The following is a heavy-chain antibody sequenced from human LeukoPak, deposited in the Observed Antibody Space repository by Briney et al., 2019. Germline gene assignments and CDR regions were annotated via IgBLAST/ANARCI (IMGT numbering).Heavy chain of an antibody. Sequence: PGGSLRLSCAASGFTFSDYYMSWIRQAPGKGLEWVSSISSSSTYIYYADSVKGRFTISRDNAKNSVYLQMNSLRAEDTAVYYCARDGGMGTNSVFDLWGQGTMVTVSS. D-gene: IGHD1-7*01. CDR1: GFTFSDYY. CDR2: ISSSSTYI. V-gene: IGHV3-11*06. CDR3: ARDGGMGTNSVFDL. J-gene: IGHJ3*01.